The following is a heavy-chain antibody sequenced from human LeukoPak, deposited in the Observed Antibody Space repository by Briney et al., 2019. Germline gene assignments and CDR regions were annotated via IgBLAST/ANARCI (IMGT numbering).Heavy chain of an antibody. J-gene: IGHJ4*02. V-gene: IGHV3-23*03. CDR3: ARDGSTGWHYFEY. CDR1: GFIFSSYS. Sequence: PVGSLRLSCAASGFIFSSYSMSWVRQAPGQGLEWVSVIYSDGGTSFAGNTYYADSVEGRFTVSRDNSKNTLYLQMNSLRTEDTAVYYCARDGSTGWHYFEYWGQGTLVTVSS. CDR2: IYSDGGT. D-gene: IGHD6-19*01.